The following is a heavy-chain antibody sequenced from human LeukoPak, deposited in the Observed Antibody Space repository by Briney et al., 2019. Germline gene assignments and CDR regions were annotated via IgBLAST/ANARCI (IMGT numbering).Heavy chain of an antibody. V-gene: IGHV3-30*04. CDR3: AAHLGSGWHLDY. J-gene: IGHJ4*02. D-gene: IGHD6-19*01. Sequence: PGGSLRLSCVASGLSFTTKAMHWARQAPGEGLEWMSYISLDGKNESYADSVRGRFTISRDNSRNTVYLQMNSLRPEDTAVYYCAAHLGSGWHLDYWGQGIRVTVSP. CDR1: GLSFTTKA. CDR2: ISLDGKNE.